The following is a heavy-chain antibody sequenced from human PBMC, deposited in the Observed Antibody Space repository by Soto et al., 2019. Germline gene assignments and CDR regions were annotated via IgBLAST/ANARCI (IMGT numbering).Heavy chain of an antibody. CDR2: ISSSGTTK. Sequence: QVQLVESGGGLVKPGGSPRLSCVASGFNFSDHYMTWIRQAPGKGLEWVSSISSSGTTKEYADSVKGRFTISRDNAKNSMSLQMKSLRAEDTAVYYCAREGEYWFDPWGQGTLVTVSS. J-gene: IGHJ5*02. V-gene: IGHV3-11*01. CDR1: GFNFSDHY. CDR3: AREGEYWFDP. D-gene: IGHD3-16*01.